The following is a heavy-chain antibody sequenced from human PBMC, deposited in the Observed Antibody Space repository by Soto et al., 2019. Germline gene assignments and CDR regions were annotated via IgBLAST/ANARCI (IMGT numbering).Heavy chain of an antibody. CDR1: GGSFTSYW. D-gene: IGHD3-3*01. V-gene: IGHV5-51*01. CDR3: ARHAYDFWSGHPNPRYYYGMDV. J-gene: IGHJ6*02. Sequence: PGESLKISSKGSGGSFTSYWIGWVRQMPGKGLEWMGIIYPGDSNTRYSPSLQGQVTISVDKSISTAYLQWSSLKATDTAMYYCARHAYDFWSGHPNPRYYYGMDVWGQGTTVTVS. CDR2: IYPGDSNT.